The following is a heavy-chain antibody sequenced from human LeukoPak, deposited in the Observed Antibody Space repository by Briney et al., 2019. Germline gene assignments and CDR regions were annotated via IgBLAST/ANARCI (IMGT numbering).Heavy chain of an antibody. CDR3: AREGLGSTYYYYGMDV. V-gene: IGHV1-18*01. J-gene: IGHJ6*02. Sequence: ASVKVSRKASGYTFTSYGISWVRQAPGQGLEWMGWISAYNGNTNYAQKLQGRVTMTTDTSTSTAYMELRSLRSDDTAVYYCAREGLGSTYYYYGMDVWGQGTTVTVSS. CDR2: ISAYNGNT. CDR1: GYTFTSYG. D-gene: IGHD6-19*01.